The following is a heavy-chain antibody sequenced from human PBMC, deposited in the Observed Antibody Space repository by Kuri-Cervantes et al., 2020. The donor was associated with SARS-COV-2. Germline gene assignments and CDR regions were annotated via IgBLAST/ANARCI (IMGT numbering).Heavy chain of an antibody. V-gene: IGHV3-30-3*01. CDR3: ARVPGVDQYYYDSSGYSPPAPGDWYFDL. CDR1: GFTFSSYA. Sequence: GESLKISCAASGFTFSSYAMHWVRQAPGKGLEWVAVISYDGSNKYYADSVKGRFTISRDNSKNTLYLQMNSLRAEDTAVYYCARVPGVDQYYYDSSGYSPPAPGDWYFDLRGRGTLVTVSS. J-gene: IGHJ2*01. D-gene: IGHD3-22*01. CDR2: ISYDGSNK.